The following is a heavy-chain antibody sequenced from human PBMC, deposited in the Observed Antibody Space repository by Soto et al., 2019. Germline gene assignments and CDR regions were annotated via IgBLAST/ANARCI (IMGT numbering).Heavy chain of an antibody. D-gene: IGHD4-4*01. CDR2: IYYSGST. V-gene: IGHV4-30-4*01. Sequence: PSETLSLTCTVSGGSISSGDYYWSWIRQPPGKGLEWIGYIYYSGSTYYNPSLKSRVTISVDTSKNQFSLKLSSVTAADTAVYYCARGAYSNYNWFDPWGQGTLVTVSS. CDR3: ARGAYSNYNWFDP. J-gene: IGHJ5*02. CDR1: GGSISSGDYY.